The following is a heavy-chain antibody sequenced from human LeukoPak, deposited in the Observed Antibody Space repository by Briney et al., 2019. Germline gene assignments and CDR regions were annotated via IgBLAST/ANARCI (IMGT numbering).Heavy chain of an antibody. Sequence: PGGSLRLSCAASGFTFSSYAMSWVRQAPGKGLEWVSSISDGGHHTSYTESVKGRFTISRDNSKNTLYLQMDSLRAEDTAVYYCAKVISSYSGYDSYWGQGTRVTVSS. CDR1: GFTFSSYA. CDR2: ISDGGHHT. CDR3: AKVISSYSGYDSY. V-gene: IGHV3-23*01. D-gene: IGHD5-12*01. J-gene: IGHJ4*02.